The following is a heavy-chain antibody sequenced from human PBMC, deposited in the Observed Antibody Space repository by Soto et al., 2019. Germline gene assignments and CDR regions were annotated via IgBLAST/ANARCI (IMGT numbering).Heavy chain of an antibody. V-gene: IGHV3-23*01. D-gene: IGHD6-19*01. CDR2: ISGSGDST. CDR1: GFTFSTYA. Sequence: EVQLLESGGGLVQPGGSLRLSCAASGFTFSTYAMNWVRQAPGKGLEWVSGISGSGDSTYYADSVKGRFTVSRDNSKNTLYLQMNSLSAVDTAVFYCAKERSSGWSLDCLGEGTLVTVSS. CDR3: AKERSSGWSLDC. J-gene: IGHJ4*02.